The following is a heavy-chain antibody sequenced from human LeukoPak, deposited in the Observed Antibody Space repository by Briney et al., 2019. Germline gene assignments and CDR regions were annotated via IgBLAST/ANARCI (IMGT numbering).Heavy chain of an antibody. V-gene: IGHV1-69*04. Sequence: SVKVSCKASGGTFSSYAISWVRQAPGQGLEWMGRIIPILGIANYAQKFQGRVTITADKSTSTAYMELSSLRSGDTAVYYCARDPPYSGSYDYWGQGTLVTVSS. CDR1: GGTFSSYA. CDR3: ARDPPYSGSYDY. D-gene: IGHD1-26*01. J-gene: IGHJ4*02. CDR2: IIPILGIA.